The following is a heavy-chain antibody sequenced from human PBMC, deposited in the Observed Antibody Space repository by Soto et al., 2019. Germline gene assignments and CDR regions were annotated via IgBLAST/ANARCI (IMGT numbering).Heavy chain of an antibody. CDR1: GGSISSYY. J-gene: IGHJ4*02. D-gene: IGHD3-16*01. V-gene: IGHV4-59*01. Sequence: PSETLSLTCTVSGGSISSYYWSWIRQPPGKGLEWIGYIYYSDSINYNPSLKSRVIISDDTSKNQFFLRLSSVTAADTAVYYCAGKFGGAGGLASGGRGPLVPVS. CDR3: AGKFGGAGGLAS. CDR2: IYYSDSI.